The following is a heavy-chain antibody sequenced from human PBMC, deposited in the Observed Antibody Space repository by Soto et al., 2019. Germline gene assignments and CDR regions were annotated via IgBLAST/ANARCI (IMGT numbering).Heavy chain of an antibody. V-gene: IGHV3-7*05. CDR2: IRPDEIEK. CDR1: GFTFSSYW. J-gene: IGHJ4*02. Sequence: EVQLVESGGGLVQPGGSRRLSCAASGFTFSSYWMSWVRQAPGKGLVGVAIIRPDEIEKYYVDSVKGRFTISRDNAKNSLYLQMTSLRAEDTAVYYCARDKLVGATSGSYFDYWGQGTLVTVSS. D-gene: IGHD1-26*01. CDR3: ARDKLVGATSGSYFDY.